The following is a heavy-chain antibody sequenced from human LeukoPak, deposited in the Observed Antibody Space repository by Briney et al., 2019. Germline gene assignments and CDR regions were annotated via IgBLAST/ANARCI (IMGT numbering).Heavy chain of an antibody. D-gene: IGHD2-21*01. V-gene: IGHV1-69*06. CDR1: GGTFSSYA. Sequence: ASVKVSCKASGGTFSSYAISWVRQAPGQGLEWMGGIIPIFGTANYAQKFQGRVTITADKSTSTAYMELSSLRSEDTAVYYCARGDGEMSPYYYYYMDVWGKGTTVTVSS. CDR2: IIPIFGTA. J-gene: IGHJ6*03. CDR3: ARGDGEMSPYYYYYMDV.